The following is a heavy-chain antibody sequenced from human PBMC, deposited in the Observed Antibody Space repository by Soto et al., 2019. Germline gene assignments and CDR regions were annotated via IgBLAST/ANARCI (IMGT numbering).Heavy chain of an antibody. CDR1: GGTFSSYA. Sequence: QVQLVQSGAEVKKPGSSVKVSCKASGGTFSSYAISWVRQAPGQGLEWMGGIIPIFGTANYAQKFQGRVTITAGESTSTGYMELSSLRSEDTAVYYCARDKYYYDRNWYFDLWGRGTLVTVSS. D-gene: IGHD3-22*01. CDR3: ARDKYYYDRNWYFDL. J-gene: IGHJ2*01. V-gene: IGHV1-69*12. CDR2: IIPIFGTA.